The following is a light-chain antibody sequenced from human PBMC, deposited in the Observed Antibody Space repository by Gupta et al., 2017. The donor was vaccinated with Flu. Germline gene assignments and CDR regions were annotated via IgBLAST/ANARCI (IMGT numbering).Light chain of an antibody. J-gene: IGLJ1*01. CDR1: VLPNQY. CDR3: QSADTNLVYV. CDR2: KDY. V-gene: IGLV3-25*02. Sequence: SFELTQPPSVSVSPGQTARLTCSGDVLPNQYAYWYQQKAGQAPVAVIYKDYERPSWLPERFSGSSSGTMVTLTIRGVQAADEADYYCQSADTNLVYVFGPGTKLTVL.